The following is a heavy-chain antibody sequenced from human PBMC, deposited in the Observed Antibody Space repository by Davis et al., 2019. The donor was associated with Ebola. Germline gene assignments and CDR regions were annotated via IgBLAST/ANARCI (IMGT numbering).Heavy chain of an antibody. Sequence: SETLSLTCTVSGGSISSYYWTWIRQPPGKGLEWIGYISYSGSTNYNPSLRSRVTMSVDTSKNQFSLKLTSVTAADAAVYYCARGLGMATSQDVWGQGTTVTVSS. CDR1: GGSISSYY. V-gene: IGHV4-59*01. CDR3: ARGLGMATSQDV. D-gene: IGHD5-24*01. CDR2: ISYSGST. J-gene: IGHJ6*02.